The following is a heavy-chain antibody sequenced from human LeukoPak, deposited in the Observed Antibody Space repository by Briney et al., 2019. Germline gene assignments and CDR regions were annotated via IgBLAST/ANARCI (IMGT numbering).Heavy chain of an antibody. CDR1: GFTFSSYA. D-gene: IGHD1-26*01. CDR3: ASGGIYYGAAFDF. J-gene: IGHJ4*02. V-gene: IGHV3-23*01. CDR2: ISGSGGST. Sequence: SGGSLRLSCAASGFTFSSYAMSWVRQAPGKGLEWVSAISGSGGSTYYADSVKGRFTISRDNSKNTLYLQMNSLRAEDTALYYCASGGIYYGAAFDFWGQGSLVTVS.